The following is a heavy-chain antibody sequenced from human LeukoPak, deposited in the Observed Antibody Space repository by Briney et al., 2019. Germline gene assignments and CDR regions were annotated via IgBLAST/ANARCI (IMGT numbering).Heavy chain of an antibody. V-gene: IGHV3-66*01. Sequence: GGSLRLSCAASGFTVSSNYMIWVRQAPGKGLEWVSVIYNGGNTFYSDSVKGRFTISRDNSRNTLYLHLNGLRGDDTAVYYCAKMEGPERRHYVGSWGQGTLVSVSS. CDR2: IYNGGNT. CDR1: GFTVSSNY. J-gene: IGHJ4*02. D-gene: IGHD1-14*01. CDR3: AKMEGPERRHYVGS.